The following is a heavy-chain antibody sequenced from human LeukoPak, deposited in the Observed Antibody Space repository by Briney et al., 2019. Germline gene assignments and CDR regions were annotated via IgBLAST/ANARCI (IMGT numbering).Heavy chain of an antibody. V-gene: IGHV3-30-3*01. CDR1: GFTFSSYA. D-gene: IGHD3-16*02. CDR2: ISYDGSNK. CDR3: ARLSRAIFDY. Sequence: GGSPRLSCAASGFTFSSYAMHWVRQAPGKGLEWVAVISYDGSNKYYADSVKGRFTISRDNSKNTLYLQMNSLRAEDTAVYHCARLSRAIFDYWGQGTLVTVSS. J-gene: IGHJ4*02.